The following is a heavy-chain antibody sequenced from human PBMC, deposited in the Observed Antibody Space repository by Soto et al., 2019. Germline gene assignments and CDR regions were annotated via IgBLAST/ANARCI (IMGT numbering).Heavy chain of an antibody. Sequence: QVQLVQSGAEVKKPGASVKVSCKASGYTFTTYDISWVRQAPGQGLEWMGRISTYNGNTNYPQSLQGRLTMTTDTSTTTAYMELRSLRSDDTAVDYCARDPYHVLMVNAPNRYGMDVWGQGTTVTVSS. J-gene: IGHJ6*02. D-gene: IGHD2-8*01. CDR1: GYTFTTYD. CDR3: ARDPYHVLMVNAPNRYGMDV. V-gene: IGHV1-18*01. CDR2: ISTYNGNT.